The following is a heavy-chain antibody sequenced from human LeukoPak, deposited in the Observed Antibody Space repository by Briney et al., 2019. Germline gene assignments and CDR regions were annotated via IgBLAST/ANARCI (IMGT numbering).Heavy chain of an antibody. CDR3: VRGRGYCSSTSCYVRYYYGMDV. J-gene: IGHJ6*02. V-gene: IGHV4-34*01. Sequence: SETLSLTCAVYGGSFSGYYWSWIRQPPGKGLEWIGEINHSGSTNYNPSLKSRVTISVDTSKNQFSLKLSSVTAADTAVYYCVRGRGYCSSTSCYVRYYYGMDVWGQGTTVTVSS. CDR2: INHSGST. CDR1: GGSFSGYY. D-gene: IGHD2-2*01.